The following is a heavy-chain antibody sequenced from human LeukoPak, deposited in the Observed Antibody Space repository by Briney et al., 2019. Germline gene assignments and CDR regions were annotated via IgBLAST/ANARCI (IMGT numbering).Heavy chain of an antibody. CDR2: IIPIFGTA. D-gene: IGHD4-17*01. CDR1: GGTFSSYA. J-gene: IGHJ4*02. V-gene: IGHV1-69*13. CDR3: ALSELRGQYYFDY. Sequence: GASVKVSCKASGGTFSSYAISWVRQAPGQGLEWMGGIIPIFGTANYAQKFQGRVTITADESTSTAYMELSSLRSEDTAVYYCALSELRGQYYFDYWGQGTLVTASS.